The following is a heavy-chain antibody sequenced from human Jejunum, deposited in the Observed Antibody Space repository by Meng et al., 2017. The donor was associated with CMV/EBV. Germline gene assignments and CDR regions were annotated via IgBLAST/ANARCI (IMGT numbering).Heavy chain of an antibody. J-gene: IGHJ5*02. CDR2: ISTTTGST. CDR3: ARDPFDYRFDP. V-gene: IGHV1-18*01. CDR1: GYTFTDFG. D-gene: IGHD4-11*01. Sequence: SCKDSGYTFTDFGISWVRQAPGQGLEWMGWISTTTGSTNYAQKIQGRVTMTTDTSTSTAYMELRNLKSDDTAVYYCARDPFDYRFDPWGQGTLVTVSS.